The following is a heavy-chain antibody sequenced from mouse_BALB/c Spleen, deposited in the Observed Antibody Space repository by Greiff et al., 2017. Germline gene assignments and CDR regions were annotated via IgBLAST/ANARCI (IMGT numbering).Heavy chain of an antibody. CDR2: IWSGGST. D-gene: IGHD2-4*01. Sequence: QVHVKQSGPGLVQPSQSLSITCTVSGFSLTSYGVHWVRQSPGKGLEWLGVIWSGGSTDYNAAFISRLSISKDNSKSQVFFKMNSLQANDTAIYYCAGDSRSTMITWFAYWGQGTLVTVSA. J-gene: IGHJ3*01. CDR3: AGDSRSTMITWFAY. CDR1: GFSLTSYG. V-gene: IGHV2-2*02.